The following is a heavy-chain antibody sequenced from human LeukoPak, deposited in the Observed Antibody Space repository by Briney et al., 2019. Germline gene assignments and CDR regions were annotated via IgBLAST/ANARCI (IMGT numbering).Heavy chain of an antibody. CDR2: ISSSSSYI. CDR3: AKEGDYDQQTY. J-gene: IGHJ4*02. D-gene: IGHD3-3*01. CDR1: GFTFSSYS. Sequence: GGSLRLSCAASGFTFSSYSMNWVRQAPGKGLEWVSSISSSSSYIYYADSVKGRFTISRDNAKNSLYLQMNSLRAEDTAVYYCAKEGDYDQQTYWGQGTLVTVSS. V-gene: IGHV3-21*01.